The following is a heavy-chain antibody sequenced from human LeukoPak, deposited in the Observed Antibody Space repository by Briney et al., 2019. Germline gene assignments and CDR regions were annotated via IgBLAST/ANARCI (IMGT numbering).Heavy chain of an antibody. CDR3: ATLRSGYYYDYFDY. CDR1: GYRFTNYW. CDR2: IYPGDSDT. Sequence: RAGESLKTSCKGSGYRFTNYWIGWVRQMPGKGLGWMGIIYPGDSDTKYSPSFQGQVTISADKSISTAYLQWSSLKASDTAMYYWATLRSGYYYDYFDYWGQGTLVTVSS. V-gene: IGHV5-51*01. D-gene: IGHD3-22*01. J-gene: IGHJ4*02.